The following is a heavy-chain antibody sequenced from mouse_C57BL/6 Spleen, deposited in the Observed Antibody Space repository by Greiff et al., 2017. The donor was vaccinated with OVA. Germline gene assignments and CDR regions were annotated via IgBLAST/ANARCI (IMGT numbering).Heavy chain of an antibody. CDR3: ARGWNDYGGYCDD. CDR1: GYTFTSYW. D-gene: IGHD2-4*01. J-gene: IGHJ2*01. V-gene: IGHV1-72*01. CDR2: IDPNSGGT. Sequence: VQLQQPGAELVKPGASVKLSCKASGYTFTSYWLHWVKQRPGRGLEWIGRIDPNSGGTKYNEKFKRQAPLTVDQPSSTAYMQLSSRTSEDSAVYYGARGWNDYGGYCDDWGQGTTLTVAS.